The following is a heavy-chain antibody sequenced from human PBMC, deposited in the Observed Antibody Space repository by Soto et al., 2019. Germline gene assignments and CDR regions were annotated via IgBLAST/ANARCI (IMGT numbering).Heavy chain of an antibody. V-gene: IGHV3-33*01. Sequence: GGSLRLSCAASGFTFSSYVRHWVRQAPGKGLEWVAVIWYDGSNKYYADSVKGRFTISRDNSKNTLYLQMNSLRAEDTAVYYYARDGDIVLAGNWFDPWGQGTLVTVSS. CDR3: ARDGDIVLAGNWFDP. D-gene: IGHD2-2*01. CDR1: GFTFSSYV. CDR2: IWYDGSNK. J-gene: IGHJ5*02.